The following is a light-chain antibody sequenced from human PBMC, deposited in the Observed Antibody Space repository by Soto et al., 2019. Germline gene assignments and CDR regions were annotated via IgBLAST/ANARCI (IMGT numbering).Light chain of an antibody. CDR2: GAS. CDR3: HQYGSSPA. J-gene: IGKJ4*01. Sequence: ETVLTQSPGTLSLSPGERATLSCRASQSVSSSYLAWYQQKPGQAPRLLIYGASSRATGIPDRFSGSGSGTDFTLTISRLEPDDFAVYYCHQYGSSPAFGGGTTVEIK. V-gene: IGKV3-20*01. CDR1: QSVSSSY.